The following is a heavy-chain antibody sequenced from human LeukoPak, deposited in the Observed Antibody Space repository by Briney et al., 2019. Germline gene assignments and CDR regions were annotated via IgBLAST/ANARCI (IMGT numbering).Heavy chain of an antibody. CDR3: GAYGSSAAYFDY. CDR1: GFTFSSYAMH. V-gene: IGHV4-59*05. J-gene: IGHJ4*02. Sequence: GSLRLSCAASGFTFSSYAMHWVRQPPGKGLEWIGGVYYSGSTYYNPSLRSRVTISVDTSRNQFSLELSSVTAADTAVYYCGAYGSSAAYFDYWGQGTLVTVSS. D-gene: IGHD6-19*01. CDR2: VYYSGST.